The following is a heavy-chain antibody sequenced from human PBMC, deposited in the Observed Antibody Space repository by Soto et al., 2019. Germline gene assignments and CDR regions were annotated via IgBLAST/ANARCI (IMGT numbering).Heavy chain of an antibody. CDR1: GFTVSSNY. V-gene: IGHV3-53*01. Sequence: GGSLRLSCAASGFTVSSNYMSWVRQAPGKGLEWVSVIYSGGSTYYADSVKGRFTISRDNSKNTLYLQMNSLRAEDTAVYYCARVLAPGIAVAGIVDYWGQGTLVTVSS. CDR3: ARVLAPGIAVAGIVDY. J-gene: IGHJ4*02. D-gene: IGHD6-19*01. CDR2: IYSGGST.